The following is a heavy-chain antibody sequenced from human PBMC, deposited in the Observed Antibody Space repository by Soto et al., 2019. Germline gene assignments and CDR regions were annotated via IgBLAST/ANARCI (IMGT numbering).Heavy chain of an antibody. D-gene: IGHD3-10*01. CDR1: GFTFDNYA. CDR2: ISGSGDRT. Sequence: EVQLLESGGGLVQPGGSLRLSCTASGFTFDNYAMAWVRQAPGKGLEWVAGISGSGDRTNYVDSVKGRFTISRDNSKNRLYLQMKSLRAEDTALYYCAKDYGVRGIMTNLFDSWGQGTRVAVSS. V-gene: IGHV3-23*01. J-gene: IGHJ5*01. CDR3: AKDYGVRGIMTNLFDS.